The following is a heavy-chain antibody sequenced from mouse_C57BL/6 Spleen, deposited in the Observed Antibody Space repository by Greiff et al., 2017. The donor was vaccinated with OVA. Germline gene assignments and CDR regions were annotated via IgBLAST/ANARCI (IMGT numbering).Heavy chain of an antibody. V-gene: IGHV5-6*01. J-gene: IGHJ3*01. CDR1: GFTFSSYG. D-gene: IGHD4-1*01. Sequence: EVKLVESGGDLVKPGGSLKLSCAASGFTFSSYGMSWVRPTPDKRLEWVATISSGGSYTYSPDSVKGRFTISRDNAKNTLYLQMSSLKSEDTAMYYCARHELGRGGFAYWGQGTLVTVSA. CDR2: ISSGGSYT. CDR3: ARHELGRGGFAY.